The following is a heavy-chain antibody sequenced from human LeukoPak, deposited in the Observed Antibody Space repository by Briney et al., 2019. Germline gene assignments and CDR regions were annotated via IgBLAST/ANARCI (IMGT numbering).Heavy chain of an antibody. CDR1: GFTFSSYA. J-gene: IGHJ4*02. CDR3: ARGVDTRTYYFDS. V-gene: IGHV3-21*01. D-gene: IGHD5-18*01. Sequence: GGSLRLSCAASGFTFSSYAMMWVRQAPGKGLEWVSSIDSTSSFIYYADSLKGRFTVSRDNAKNLLYLQMDSLRAEDTAVYYCARGVDTRTYYFDSWGQGNLVTVSS. CDR2: IDSTSSFI.